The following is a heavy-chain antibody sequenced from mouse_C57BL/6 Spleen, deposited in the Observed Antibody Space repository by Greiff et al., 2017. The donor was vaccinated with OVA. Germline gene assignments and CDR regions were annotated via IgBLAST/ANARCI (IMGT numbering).Heavy chain of an antibody. Sequence: QVQLQQSGAELVRPGASVTLSCKASGYTFTDYDMHWVKQTPVHGLEWIGAIDPETGGTAYNQKFKGKAILTADKSSSTAYMELRSLTSEDSAVYYCTRAMVKVYYAMDYWGQGTSVTVSS. CDR1: GYTFTDYD. V-gene: IGHV1-15*01. CDR2: IDPETGGT. D-gene: IGHD2-2*01. CDR3: TRAMVKVYYAMDY. J-gene: IGHJ4*01.